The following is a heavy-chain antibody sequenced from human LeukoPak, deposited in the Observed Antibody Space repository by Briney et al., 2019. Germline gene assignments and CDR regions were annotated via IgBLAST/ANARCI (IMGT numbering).Heavy chain of an antibody. Sequence: GASVKVSCKASGYTFTSYGISWVRQALGQGLEWMGWISAYNGNTNYAQKLQGRVTMTTDTSTSTAYMELRSLRSDDTAVYYCARDLGGYDILTGYLGNWFDPWGQGTLVTVSS. J-gene: IGHJ5*02. V-gene: IGHV1-18*04. CDR3: ARDLGGYDILTGYLGNWFDP. CDR2: ISAYNGNT. D-gene: IGHD3-9*01. CDR1: GYTFTSYG.